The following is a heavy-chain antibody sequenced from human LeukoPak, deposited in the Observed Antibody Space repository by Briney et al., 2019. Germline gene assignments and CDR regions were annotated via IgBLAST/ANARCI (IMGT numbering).Heavy chain of an antibody. CDR1: GFTFSNYS. V-gene: IGHV3-48*01. Sequence: PGGSLRLSCVASGFTFSNYSIHWVRQAPGKGLEWVSYISSRSTTIYYADSVKGRFTISRDNAKNSLYLQMNSLRAEDTAVYYCARDGSGSYYIWGQGTLVTVSS. CDR3: ARDGSGSYYI. D-gene: IGHD1-26*01. CDR2: ISSRSTTI. J-gene: IGHJ4*02.